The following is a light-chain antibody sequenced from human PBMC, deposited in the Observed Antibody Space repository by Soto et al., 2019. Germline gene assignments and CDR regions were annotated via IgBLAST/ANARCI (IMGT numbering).Light chain of an antibody. CDR2: GPS. CDR1: QSVTNDY. CDR3: QQYGNSPWT. J-gene: IGKJ1*01. V-gene: IGKV3-20*01. Sequence: EIVLTQSPGTLSLSPGERAALSCRASQSVTNDYVAWYRQTPGQSPRLLMYGPSSRAAGIPDRFSGSGSGTDFTLTISRLAPEDFAVYYCQQYGNSPWTFGQGTKVEI.